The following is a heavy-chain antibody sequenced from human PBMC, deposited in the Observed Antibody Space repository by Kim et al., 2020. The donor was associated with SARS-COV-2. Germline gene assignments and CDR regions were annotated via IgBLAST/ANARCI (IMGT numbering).Heavy chain of an antibody. J-gene: IGHJ3*02. V-gene: IGHV1-18*01. CDR1: GYSFLSYG. CDR3: ARDLYYDILTGYWNDAFDI. D-gene: IGHD3-9*01. Sequence: ASVKVSCKASGYSFLSYGISWVRQAPGQWLEWMGWISTYKGDTNYAQKFLGRVTMTTDTSTSTAYMELRSLRSDDTAVYYCARDLYYDILTGYWNDAFDIWGQGTMVTVSS. CDR2: ISTYKGDT.